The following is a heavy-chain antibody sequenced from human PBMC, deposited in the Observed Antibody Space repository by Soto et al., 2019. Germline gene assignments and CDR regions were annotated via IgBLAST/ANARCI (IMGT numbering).Heavy chain of an antibody. CDR1: GGSISSGVYY. D-gene: IGHD3-10*01. J-gene: IGHJ5*02. CDR2: IYYSGST. V-gene: IGHV4-31*03. Sequence: SETLSLTCTVSGGSISSGVYYWSWIRHHPGKGLEWIGYIYYSGSTYYNPSLKSRVTISVDTSKNQFSLKLSSVTAADTAVYYCARDIPSQHYYGSGWVGFDPWGQGTLVTVSS. CDR3: ARDIPSQHYYGSGWVGFDP.